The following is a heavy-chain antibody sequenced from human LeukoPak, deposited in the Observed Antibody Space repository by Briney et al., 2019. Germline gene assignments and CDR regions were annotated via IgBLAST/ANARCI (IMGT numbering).Heavy chain of an antibody. CDR1: GFTFSSYA. Sequence: GGSLRLSCSASGFTFSSYAMHWVRQAPGKGLEFVSHISSNGGSTRSADSVKGRFTFSRDNSKNTLYLQVSSLRAEDTAVYYCVKDLSGSIYAFDIWGQGTMVTVSS. V-gene: IGHV3-64D*06. CDR3: VKDLSGSIYAFDI. CDR2: ISSNGGST. J-gene: IGHJ3*02. D-gene: IGHD1-26*01.